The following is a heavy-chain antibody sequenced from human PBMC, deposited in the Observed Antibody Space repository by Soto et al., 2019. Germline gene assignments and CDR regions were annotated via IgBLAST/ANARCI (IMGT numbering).Heavy chain of an antibody. V-gene: IGHV3-30-3*01. J-gene: IGHJ6*02. D-gene: IGHD3-10*01. CDR2: ISYDGSNK. CDR1: GLNIRNYA. CDR3: ARGTTGSGSYVYYYGMDV. Sequence: RLSNRASGLNIRNYAMHWVSKATGKGLEWVAVISYDGSNKYYAASVKGRFTISRDNSKNTLYLQMNSLRAEDTAVYYCARGTTGSGSYVYYYGMDVWGQGTTVTVSS.